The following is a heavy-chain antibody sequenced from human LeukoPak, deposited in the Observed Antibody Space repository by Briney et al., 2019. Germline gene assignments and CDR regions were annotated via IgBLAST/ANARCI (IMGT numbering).Heavy chain of an antibody. CDR2: ISAYNGNT. CDR1: GYTYITCG. D-gene: IGHD2-15*01. J-gene: IGHJ4*02. CDR3: ARPGSGGSYYDY. V-gene: IGHV1-18*01. Sequence: ASVKVSCKASGYTYITCGITWVRQVPGQGLEWMGWISAYNGNTNYAQKLQGRVTMTTDTFTSTAYMDLRSLRSDDTAVYYCARPGSGGSYYDYWGQGTLVTVSS.